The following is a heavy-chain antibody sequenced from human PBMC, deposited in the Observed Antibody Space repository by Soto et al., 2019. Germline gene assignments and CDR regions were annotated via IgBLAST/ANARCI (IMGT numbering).Heavy chain of an antibody. Sequence: XXTLSLRCTVCGGSISTSSDYWSFIRKPPGKGLEWIGSLYYSGSTHYNPSLQSRVTISVDTSKNQFSLQLSSVTAADTAVYYCARQYDSGSYWPFDPWGQGTLVTVSS. V-gene: IGHV4-39*01. CDR1: GGSISTSSDY. D-gene: IGHD3-10*01. CDR3: ARQYDSGSYWPFDP. CDR2: LYYSGST. J-gene: IGHJ5*02.